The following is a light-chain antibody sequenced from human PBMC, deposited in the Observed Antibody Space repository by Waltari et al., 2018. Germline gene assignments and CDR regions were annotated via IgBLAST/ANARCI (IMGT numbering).Light chain of an antibody. J-gene: IGKJ1*01. CDR1: KSVGVT. V-gene: IGKV3-20*01. CDR2: GAS. CDR3: QHYVRLPAT. Sequence: EIVLTQSPGTLSLSPGERATLSCWASKSVGVTLAWYQQKPGKAPRLLIYGASSRATSITDRFSGSGSGTEFSLTISRLEPEDFAVYYCQHYVRLPATFGQGNKVEIK.